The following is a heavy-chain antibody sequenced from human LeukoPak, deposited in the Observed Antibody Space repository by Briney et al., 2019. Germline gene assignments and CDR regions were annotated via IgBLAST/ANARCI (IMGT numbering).Heavy chain of an antibody. V-gene: IGHV3-30*18. CDR3: AKRVQYSSTWYYFDF. CDR1: EFSFSSYL. D-gene: IGHD6-13*01. Sequence: GGSLRLSCAASEFSFSSYLMHWVRQAPGKGLEWVALISFDESKKYYADSVKGRFTISRDNSKNTLYLQMNSLRAEDTAVYYCAKRVQYSSTWYYFDFWGQGSLVTVSS. CDR2: ISFDESKK. J-gene: IGHJ4*02.